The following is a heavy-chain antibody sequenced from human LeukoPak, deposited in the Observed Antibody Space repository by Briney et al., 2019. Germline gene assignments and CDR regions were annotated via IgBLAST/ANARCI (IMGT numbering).Heavy chain of an antibody. CDR2: IYYSGST. J-gene: IGHJ3*02. CDR3: ARVEEDAFDI. Sequence: SQTLTLTCTVSGGSISSGDYYWRWIRQPPGKGLEWIGYIYYSGSTYYNPSLKSRVTISVDTSKTQFSPKLTSVTAADTAVCYCARVEEDAFDIWGQGTMVTVSS. V-gene: IGHV4-30-4*08. CDR1: GGSISSGDYY. D-gene: IGHD5-24*01.